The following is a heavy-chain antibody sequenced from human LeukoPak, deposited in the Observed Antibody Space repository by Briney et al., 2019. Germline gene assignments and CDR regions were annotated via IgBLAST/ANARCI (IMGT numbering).Heavy chain of an antibody. CDR1: GFTFSSYA. Sequence: VGSLRLSCAASGFTFSSYAMSWVRQAPGKGLEWVSAISGSGGSTYYADSVKGRFTISRDNSKNTLYLQMNSLRAEDTAVYYCAKDPIVVVVAATGGYFDYWGQGTLVTVSS. D-gene: IGHD2-15*01. V-gene: IGHV3-23*01. J-gene: IGHJ4*02. CDR2: ISGSGGST. CDR3: AKDPIVVVVAATGGYFDY.